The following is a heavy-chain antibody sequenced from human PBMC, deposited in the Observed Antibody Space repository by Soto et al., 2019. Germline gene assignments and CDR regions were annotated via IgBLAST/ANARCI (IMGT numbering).Heavy chain of an antibody. V-gene: IGHV4-4*02. J-gene: IGHJ3*01. Sequence: QVQLQESGPGLVKPSGTLSLTCAVSGDSISNSRWWTWVRQPPGKGLEGIGDIFHSGDTNYNPSLKTRVFLSVAKSQNQFSLKVSSVPAADTAVYYCAYSTGWYRHDVWGQGTLVTVSS. CDR2: IFHSGDT. CDR3: AYSTGWYRHDV. CDR1: GDSISNSRW. D-gene: IGHD6-19*01.